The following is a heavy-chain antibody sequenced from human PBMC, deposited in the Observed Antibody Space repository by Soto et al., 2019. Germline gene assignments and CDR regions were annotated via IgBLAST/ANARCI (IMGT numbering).Heavy chain of an antibody. CDR1: GGSISSSY. CDR3: ARDSPEVAGTIDY. D-gene: IGHD6-19*01. V-gene: IGHV4-4*07. CDR2: IFTSGST. J-gene: IGHJ4*02. Sequence: PSETLSLTCTVSGGSISSSYWSWIRQAAGKGLEWIGRIFTSGSTNYNPSLKSRLTMSVDTSKNQFSLKLSSVTAADTALYYCARDSPEVAGTIDYWGQGTLVTVSS.